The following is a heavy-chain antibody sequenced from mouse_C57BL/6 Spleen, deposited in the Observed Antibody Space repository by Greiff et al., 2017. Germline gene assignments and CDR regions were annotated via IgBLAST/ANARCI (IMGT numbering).Heavy chain of an antibody. Sequence: ESGPGLVKPSQSLSLTCSVTGYSITSGYYWNWIRQFPGNKLEWMGYISYDGSNNYNPSLKNRISITRDTSKNQFFLKLNSVTTEDTATYYCALVNYYAMDYWGQGTSVTVSS. V-gene: IGHV3-6*01. CDR2: ISYDGSN. D-gene: IGHD2-13*01. CDR1: GYSITSGYY. J-gene: IGHJ4*01. CDR3: ALVNYYAMDY.